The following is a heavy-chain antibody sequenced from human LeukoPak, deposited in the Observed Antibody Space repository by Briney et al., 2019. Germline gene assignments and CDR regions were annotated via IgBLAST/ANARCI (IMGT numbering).Heavy chain of an antibody. CDR1: GGSISSYY. CDR3: ARIPPKYYYYYMDV. Sequence: SETLSLTCTVSGGSISSYYWSWIRQPPGKGLEWIGYIYYSGSTNYNPALKSRVTISVDTSKNQFSLKLSSVTAADTAVYYCARIPPKYYYYYMDVWGKGTTVTISS. V-gene: IGHV4-59*13. CDR2: IYYSGST. J-gene: IGHJ6*03.